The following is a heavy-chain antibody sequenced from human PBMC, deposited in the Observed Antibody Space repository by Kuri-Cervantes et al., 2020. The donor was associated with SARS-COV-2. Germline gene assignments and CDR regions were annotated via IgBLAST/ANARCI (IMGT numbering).Heavy chain of an antibody. CDR3: ASLLSGGGAHLYYFYMDA. V-gene: IGHV3-21*01. D-gene: IGHD3-16*01. J-gene: IGHJ6*03. Sequence: GGSLRLSCAASGFTFSTYSMTWVRQAPGKGLEWVSSISSSSSQRYYVDSVKGRFTISRDNAKNSLYLQKNSLRAEDTAVYYCASLLSGGGAHLYYFYMDAWGKGTSVTVSS. CDR1: GFTFSTYS. CDR2: ISSSSSQR.